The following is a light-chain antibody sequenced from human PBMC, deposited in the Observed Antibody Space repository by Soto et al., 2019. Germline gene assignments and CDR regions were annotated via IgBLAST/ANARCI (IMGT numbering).Light chain of an antibody. V-gene: IGLV2-14*01. CDR2: EVS. CDR3: SSYTSSTAWV. CDR1: SNDIGRYKF. Sequence: QSVLTQPASVSGSPGQSITISCTGTSNDIGRYKFVSWYQQYPDKAPKLMIYEVSNRPPGVSGRFSGSKSGKTASLTISGLQAEDEADYYCSSYTSSTAWVFGGGTKVTVL. J-gene: IGLJ3*02.